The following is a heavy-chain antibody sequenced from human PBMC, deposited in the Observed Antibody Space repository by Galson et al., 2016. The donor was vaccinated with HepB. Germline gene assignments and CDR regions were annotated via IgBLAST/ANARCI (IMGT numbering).Heavy chain of an antibody. CDR1: GFTFSTYG. V-gene: IGHV3-48*02. Sequence: SLRLSCAVSGFTFSTYGMNWVRQAPGKGLEWVSYISRCSSTLYSADSVRGRFTISRDNAENSLYLQMNSLVDEDTAGYYCARDQKGVGWYYYFDYWGQGALVTVSS. CDR3: ARDQKGVGWYYYFDY. D-gene: IGHD6-19*01. CDR2: ISRCSSTL. J-gene: IGHJ4*02.